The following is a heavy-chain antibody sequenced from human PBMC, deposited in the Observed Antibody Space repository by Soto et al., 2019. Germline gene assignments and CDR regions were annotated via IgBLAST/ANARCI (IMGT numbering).Heavy chain of an antibody. J-gene: IGHJ4*02. CDR3: ARGGALLWFGELSPFDY. Sequence: SETLSLTCTVSGGSISSSSYYWGWIRQPPGKGLEWIGSIYYSGSTNYNPSLKSRVTISVDTSKNQFSLKLSSVTAADTAVYYCARGGALLWFGELSPFDYWGQGTLVTVSS. CDR1: GGSISSSSYY. D-gene: IGHD3-10*01. CDR2: IYYSGST. V-gene: IGHV4-39*07.